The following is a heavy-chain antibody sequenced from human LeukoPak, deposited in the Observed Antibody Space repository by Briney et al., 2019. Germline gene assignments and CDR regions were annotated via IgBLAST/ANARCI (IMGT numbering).Heavy chain of an antibody. V-gene: IGHV3-23*01. CDR2: ISGSGHNT. CDR3: ATWREGTMVYFDY. CDR1: GFTFSSYA. Sequence: GGSLRLSCAASGFTFSSYAMTWVRQAPGKGLEWVSAISGSGHNTYYADSVKGRFTISRDNSKNTVYLQMNSLRAEDTAIYYRATWREGTMVYFDYWGQGTLVTVSS. J-gene: IGHJ4*02. D-gene: IGHD2-15*01.